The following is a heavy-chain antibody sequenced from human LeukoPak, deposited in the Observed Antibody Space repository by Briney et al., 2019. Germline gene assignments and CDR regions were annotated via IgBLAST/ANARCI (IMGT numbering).Heavy chain of an antibody. CDR2: ISSSSSYI. Sequence: GGSLRLSCAASGFTFSSYNMNWVRQAPGKGLEWVLSISSSSSYIYYADSVKGRFTISRDNAKNSLYLQMNSLRAEDTAVYYCARDPSPFYDFWSGYYTSAFDIWGQGTMVTVSS. J-gene: IGHJ3*02. D-gene: IGHD3-3*01. V-gene: IGHV3-21*01. CDR1: GFTFSSYN. CDR3: ARDPSPFYDFWSGYYTSAFDI.